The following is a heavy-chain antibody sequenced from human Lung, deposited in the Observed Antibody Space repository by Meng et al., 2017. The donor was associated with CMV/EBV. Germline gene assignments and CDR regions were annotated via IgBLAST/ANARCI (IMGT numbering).Heavy chain of an antibody. CDR3: ARGKQDAWELLAY. D-gene: IGHD1-26*01. J-gene: IGHJ4*02. CDR1: GVSSSTNIR. CDR2: IEDSGST. Sequence: QLQLQESATGRVMPSGPLPLTGGASGVSSSTNIRCSWVRQPPGKWLGWIGDIEDSGSTNYNQSLNSRIRISLNKSKNHFSLKVNSVPAADTAVYYCARGKQDAWELLAYWGQGALVTVSS. V-gene: IGHV4-4*02.